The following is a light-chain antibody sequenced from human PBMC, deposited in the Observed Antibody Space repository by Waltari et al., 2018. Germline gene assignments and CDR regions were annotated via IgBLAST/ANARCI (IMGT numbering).Light chain of an antibody. CDR1: QRRNNH. Sequence: EIVLTQSPATLTLSRGERATLYCRASQRRNNHVAWYQQKPAQAPRLLIFDSSNRPPGLPARFSVSESGTDFTLTISSLEPGDFAVYYCQQRSNWPSYAFGPGTKLEIK. CDR2: DSS. V-gene: IGKV3-11*01. J-gene: IGKJ2*01. CDR3: QQRSNWPSYA.